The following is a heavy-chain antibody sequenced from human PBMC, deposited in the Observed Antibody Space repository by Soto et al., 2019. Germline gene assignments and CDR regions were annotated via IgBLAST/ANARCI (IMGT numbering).Heavy chain of an antibody. CDR3: ARGKYSSSWRTVSNYFDY. J-gene: IGHJ4*02. D-gene: IGHD6-13*01. V-gene: IGHV1-8*01. CDR2: MNPNSGNT. Sequence: ASVKVSCKASGYTFTSYDINWVRQATGQGLEWMGWMNPNSGNTGYAQKFQGRVTMTRNTSISTAYMELSSLRSEDTAVYYCARGKYSSSWRTVSNYFDYWGQGTLVTVYS. CDR1: GYTFTSYD.